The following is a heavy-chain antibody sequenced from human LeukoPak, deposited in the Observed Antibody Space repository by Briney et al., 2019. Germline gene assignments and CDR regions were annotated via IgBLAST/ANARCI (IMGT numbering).Heavy chain of an antibody. CDR1: GFTFSSYG. CDR3: ARGSGYCSGGSCYPDPPDY. J-gene: IGHJ4*02. CDR2: IGTAGDT. D-gene: IGHD2-15*01. Sequence: GGSLRLPCAASGFTFSSYGMHWVRQAPGKGLEWVSAIGTAGDTYYPGSVKGRFTISRENAKNSLYLQMNSLRAGDTAVYYCARGSGYCSGGSCYPDPPDYWGQGTLVTVSS. V-gene: IGHV3-13*01.